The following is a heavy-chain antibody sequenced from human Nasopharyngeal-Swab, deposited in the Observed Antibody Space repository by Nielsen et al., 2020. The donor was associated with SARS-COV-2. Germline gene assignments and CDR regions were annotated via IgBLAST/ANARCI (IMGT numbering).Heavy chain of an antibody. Sequence: ASVKVSCKASGYTFTSYAMHWVRQAPGQRLEWMGWISAGNGNTKYSQKFQGRVTITRDTSASTAYMELSSLRSEDTAVYYCARVGYKGWFDPWGQGTLVTVSS. D-gene: IGHD5-18*01. CDR2: ISAGNGNT. J-gene: IGHJ5*02. CDR1: GYTFTSYA. V-gene: IGHV1-3*01. CDR3: ARVGYKGWFDP.